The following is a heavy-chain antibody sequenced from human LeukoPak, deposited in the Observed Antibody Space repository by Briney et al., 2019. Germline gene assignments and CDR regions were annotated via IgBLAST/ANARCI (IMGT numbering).Heavy chain of an antibody. CDR1: GGSISSGGYY. CDR3: ARLRGPYWFDP. V-gene: IGHV4-31*03. CDR2: IYYSGST. Sequence: SETLSLTCTVSGGSISSGGYYWSWIRQHPGKGLKWIGYIYYSGSTYYNPSLRSRVTISVDASKNQFSLKLSSVTAADAAVYYCARLRGPYWFDPWGQGTLVTVSS. D-gene: IGHD2-15*01. J-gene: IGHJ5*02.